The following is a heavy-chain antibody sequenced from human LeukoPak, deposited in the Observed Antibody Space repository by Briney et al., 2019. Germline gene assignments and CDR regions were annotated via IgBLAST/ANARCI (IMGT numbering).Heavy chain of an antibody. CDR1: GGSISRTSHK. CDR3: ARHGDGGSCHFDY. V-gene: IGHV4-39*01. D-gene: IGHD6-6*01. CDR2: IYYSGST. Sequence: TPETPSDTRTVPGGSISRTSHKWGWIRQPPGKGLEWIGSIYYSGSTYYNPSLKSRVTISVDTSNNKFSLYLSSVTAADTAVSDCARHGDGGSCHFDYWGQGTLVTVSS. J-gene: IGHJ4*02.